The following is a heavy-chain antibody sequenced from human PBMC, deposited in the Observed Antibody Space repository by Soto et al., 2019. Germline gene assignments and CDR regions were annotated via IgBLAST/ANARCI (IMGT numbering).Heavy chain of an antibody. CDR3: ARWVSGSPDN. J-gene: IGHJ4*02. D-gene: IGHD1-26*01. CDR2: TKNKANRYTT. V-gene: IGHV3-72*01. Sequence: EVQLVESGGGLVQPGGSLRLSCAASGFTLSDHYMDWVRQAPGNGLEWVGRTKNKANRYTTEYAASVNDRFTISRDDSKNSLYLQMNSLKTEDTAVYYCARWVSGSPDNWGQGTLVTVSS. CDR1: GFTLSDHY.